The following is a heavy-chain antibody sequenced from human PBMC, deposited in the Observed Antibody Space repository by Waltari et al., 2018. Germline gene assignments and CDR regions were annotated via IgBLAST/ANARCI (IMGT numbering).Heavy chain of an antibody. J-gene: IGHJ6*01. CDR3: ARDSIYSGFYSYNYGMDV. Sequence: EVQLLESGGGWVQVGGSLRLSCVASGFSFHTFWMSWVRQASGKGLEWVANIKNDGSQTYYGDSVKGRFTISRDNAGNSLYLQMHSLRAEDTAVYYCARDSIYSGFYSYNYGMDVWGQGTTVTVSS. D-gene: IGHD5-12*01. CDR1: GFSFHTFW. CDR2: IKNDGSQT. V-gene: IGHV3-7*01.